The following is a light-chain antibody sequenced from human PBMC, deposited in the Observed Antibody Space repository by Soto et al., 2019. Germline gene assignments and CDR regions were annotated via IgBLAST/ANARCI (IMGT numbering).Light chain of an antibody. J-gene: IGKJ5*01. Sequence: IGLTQSPSTLSLSPEERVTLSSRASQSVSNYLAWYQQKPGQAPRLLVSAASNRATGIPARFSGSASGTDFTLTISSLEPEDFGVFYCQQRFDWPKITFGQGTRLEIK. V-gene: IGKV3-11*01. CDR1: QSVSNY. CDR2: AAS. CDR3: QQRFDWPKIT.